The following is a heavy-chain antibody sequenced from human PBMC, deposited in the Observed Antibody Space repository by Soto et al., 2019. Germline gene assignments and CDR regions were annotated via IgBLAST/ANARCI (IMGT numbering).Heavy chain of an antibody. CDR1: GGPFSSYA. J-gene: IGHJ4*02. CDR2: IIPIFGTA. CDR3: ARDQGYGDFFFDY. D-gene: IGHD4-17*01. Sequence: SVEVSCKASGGPFSSYAISWVRQAPGQGLEWMGGIIPIFGTANYAQKFQGRVTITADESTSTAYMELSSLRSEDTAVYYCARDQGYGDFFFDYWGQGTRVTVSS. V-gene: IGHV1-69*13.